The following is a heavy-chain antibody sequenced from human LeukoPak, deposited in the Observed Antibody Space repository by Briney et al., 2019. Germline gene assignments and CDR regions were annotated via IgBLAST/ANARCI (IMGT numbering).Heavy chain of an antibody. CDR1: GFTFKLYW. Sequence: GGSLRLSCAASGFTFKLYWMHWVRQVPVKRPVWVSRINDDGSDTIYADSVRGRFTISRDDAKNTEYLQMNNLRAEDTAVYYCVRGGPSTWSWGQGTLVTVSS. CDR3: VRGGPSTWS. CDR2: INDDGSDT. J-gene: IGHJ5*02. V-gene: IGHV3-74*01. D-gene: IGHD2-15*01.